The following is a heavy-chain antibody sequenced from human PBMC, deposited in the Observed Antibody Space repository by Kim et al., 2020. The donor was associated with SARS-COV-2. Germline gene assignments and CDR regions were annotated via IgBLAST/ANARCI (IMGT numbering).Heavy chain of an antibody. Sequence: GGSLRLSCAASGFTFNNAWLSWVRQAPGKGLEWVGRIKSKTDGGKTDYAAPVKGRFPISRDDSKNTVFLHMNSLKSADTALYYCATGTSVGGWGQGIRDT. CDR2: IKSKTDGGKT. V-gene: IGHV3-15*01. J-gene: IGHJ4*02. CDR1: GFTFNNAW. D-gene: IGHD1-26*01. CDR3: ATGTSVGG.